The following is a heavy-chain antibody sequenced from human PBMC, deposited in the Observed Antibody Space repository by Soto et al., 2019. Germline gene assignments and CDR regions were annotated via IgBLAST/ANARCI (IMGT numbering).Heavy chain of an antibody. Sequence: PGGSLRLSCAASGFTFSSYEMNWVRQAPGKGLEWVSYISSSGSTIYYADSVKGRFTISRDNAKNSLYLQMNSLRAEDTAVYYCAREGRYYYDSSGYFIYYYGMDVWGQGTTVTVSS. CDR3: AREGRYYYDSSGYFIYYYGMDV. CDR2: ISSSGSTI. D-gene: IGHD3-22*01. J-gene: IGHJ6*02. CDR1: GFTFSSYE. V-gene: IGHV3-48*03.